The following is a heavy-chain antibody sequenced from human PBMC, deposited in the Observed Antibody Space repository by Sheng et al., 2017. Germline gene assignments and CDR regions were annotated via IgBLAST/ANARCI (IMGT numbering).Heavy chain of an antibody. J-gene: IGHJ6*04. V-gene: IGHV3-48*01. Sequence: EVQLVESGGGLVQPGGSLRLSCAASGFTFSSYSMNWVRQAPGKGLEWVSYISSSSSTIYYADSVKGRFTISRDNAKNSLYLQMNSLRAEDTAVYYCARDVFPRGIVVVVAARYGMDVWGKGTTVTVSS. CDR2: ISSSSSTI. CDR1: GFTFSSYS. D-gene: IGHD2-15*01. CDR3: ARDVFPRGIVVVVAARYGMDV.